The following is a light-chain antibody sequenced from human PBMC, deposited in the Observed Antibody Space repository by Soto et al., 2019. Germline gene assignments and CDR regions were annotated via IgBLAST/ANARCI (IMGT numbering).Light chain of an antibody. CDR1: YSNIGSNF. V-gene: IGLV1-51*01. J-gene: IGLJ2*01. CDR3: GTWDSSLSVVV. CDR2: DNS. Sequence: QSVLTQSSSVSAAAGQKVSISCSGSYSNIGSNFVSWYQHFPGSAPKLVIYDNSQRPSGIPDRFSGSKSGSSATLGITGLQPGDEADYYCGTWDSSLSVVVFGGGTKLTVL.